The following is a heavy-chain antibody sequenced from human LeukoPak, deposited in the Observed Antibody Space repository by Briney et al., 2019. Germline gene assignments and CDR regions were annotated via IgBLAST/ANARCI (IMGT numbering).Heavy chain of an antibody. V-gene: IGHV3-48*04. J-gene: IGHJ4*02. CDR2: ISSSGSTI. D-gene: IGHD6-6*01. Sequence: GGSLRLSCAASGFTFSSYSMNWVHQAPGKGLEWVSYISSSGSTIYYADSVKGRFTISRDNAKNSLYLQMNSLRAEDTAVYYCARDSSSLYYWGQGTLVTVSS. CDR3: ARDSSSLYY. CDR1: GFTFSSYS.